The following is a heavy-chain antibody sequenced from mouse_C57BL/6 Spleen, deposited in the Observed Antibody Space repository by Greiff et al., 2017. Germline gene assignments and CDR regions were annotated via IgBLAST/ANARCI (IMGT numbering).Heavy chain of an antibody. CDR1: GYTFTDYY. V-gene: IGHV1-26*01. J-gene: IGHJ2*01. CDR2: INPNNGGT. Sequence: EVKLQQSGPELVKPGASVKISCKASGYTFTDYYMNWVKQSHGKSLEWIADINPNNGGTSYNQKFKGKATLTVDKSSSTAYMELRSLTSEDSAVYYCGRGGYCGSADGWGEGGTLTVSS. CDR3: GRGGYCGSADG. D-gene: IGHD1-1*01.